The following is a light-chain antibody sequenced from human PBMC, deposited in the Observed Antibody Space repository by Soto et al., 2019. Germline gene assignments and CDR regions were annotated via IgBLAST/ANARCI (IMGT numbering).Light chain of an antibody. CDR3: QSYDTSLSGSRV. CDR1: SSNIGAGYE. J-gene: IGLJ3*02. CDR2: GSN. V-gene: IGLV1-40*01. Sequence: QLVLTQPPSVSGAPGQRVTISCTGSSSNIGAGYEVHWYQQFPETAPKLLINGSNNRPSGVPDRFSGSKSGTSASLAITGLQAEDEADYYCQSYDTSLSGSRVFGGGTKLTVL.